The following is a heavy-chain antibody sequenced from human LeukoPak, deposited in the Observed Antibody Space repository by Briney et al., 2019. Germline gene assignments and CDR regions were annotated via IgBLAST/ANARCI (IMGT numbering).Heavy chain of an antibody. Sequence: ASVKVSCKASGYTFTDYYMNWVRQAPGQGLEWMGWINPDSGGANYAQKFQGRVTMTRDTSISTAYMELSGLRSDDTAVYYCARDRDPISITDAGGDHFHYWGQGTPVTVSS. CDR1: GYTFTDYY. CDR3: ARDRDPISITDAGGDHFHY. J-gene: IGHJ4*02. CDR2: INPDSGGA. V-gene: IGHV1-2*02. D-gene: IGHD1-20*01.